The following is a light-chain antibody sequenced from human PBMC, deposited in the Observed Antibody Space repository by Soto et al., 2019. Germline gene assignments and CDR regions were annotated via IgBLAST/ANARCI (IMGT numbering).Light chain of an antibody. J-gene: IGKJ4*01. CDR1: QGISSY. CDR2: AAS. V-gene: IGKV1-9*01. Sequence: DIQLTQSPSFLSASVRDRVTITCRASQGISSYLAWYQQKPGKAPKLLIYAASTLQSGVPSRFSGSGSGTEFTLTISSLQPEDFATYYCQQPNSYPFTFGGGTKVDIK. CDR3: QQPNSYPFT.